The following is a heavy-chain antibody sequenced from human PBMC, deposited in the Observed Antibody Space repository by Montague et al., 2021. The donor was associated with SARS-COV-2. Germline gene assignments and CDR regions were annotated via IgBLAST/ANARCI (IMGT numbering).Heavy chain of an antibody. V-gene: IGHV3-48*04. CDR2: ISSSSTI. D-gene: IGHD3-9*01. J-gene: IGHJ4*02. CDR3: ARDLRWGYYDILTGYYRPLDY. CDR1: GFTFSSYS. Sequence: SLRLSLSASGFTFSSYSMNWVRQAPGKGLEWVSYISSSSTIYYADSVKGRFTISRDNAKNSLYLQMNSLRAEDTAVYYCARDLRWGYYDILTGYYRPLDYWGQGTLVTVSS.